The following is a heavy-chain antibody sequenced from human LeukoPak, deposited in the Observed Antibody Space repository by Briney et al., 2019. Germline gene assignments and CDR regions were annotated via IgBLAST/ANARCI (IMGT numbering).Heavy chain of an antibody. V-gene: IGHV3-48*01. Sequence: PGGSLRLSCAASKFTLSSYGMNWVRQAPGKGLEWVSYISSSGSTIYYADSVKGRFTISRDNTKRSLYLQMDSLRAEDTAMYYCARPKLGYCSSVTCSAPNYYFDYWGQGTLVTVSS. CDR3: ARPKLGYCSSVTCSAPNYYFDY. CDR1: KFTLSSYG. CDR2: ISSSGSTI. J-gene: IGHJ4*02. D-gene: IGHD2-2*01.